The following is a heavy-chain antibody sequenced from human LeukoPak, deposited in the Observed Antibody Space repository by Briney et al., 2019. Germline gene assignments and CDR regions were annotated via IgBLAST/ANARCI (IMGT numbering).Heavy chain of an antibody. Sequence: PGRSLRLSCAASGFTFSSYAMHWVRQAPGKGLEWVAVISYDGSNRYYADSVKGRFTISSDHSKNTLYLQMNSLRAEDSAVYYCATAFGGDRAYWGQGTLVTVSS. J-gene: IGHJ4*02. CDR2: ISYDGSNR. CDR3: ATAFGGDRAY. D-gene: IGHD2-21*01. V-gene: IGHV3-30-3*01. CDR1: GFTFSSYA.